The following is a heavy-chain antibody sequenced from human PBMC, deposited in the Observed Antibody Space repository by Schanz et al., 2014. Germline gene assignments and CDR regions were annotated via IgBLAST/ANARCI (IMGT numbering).Heavy chain of an antibody. J-gene: IGHJ4*02. CDR2: ISSVGISK. V-gene: IGHV3-11*04. D-gene: IGHD2-15*01. CDR3: ARDKGGLIPFDY. Sequence: VQLVESGGGLVQPGGSLRLSCAASGFTFSDYYMSWVRQAPGKGLEWVSYISSVGISKYYADPVKGRFTISRDNAKNSLYLQMNSLRAEDTAVYYCARDKGGLIPFDYWGQGTLVAVSS. CDR1: GFTFSDYY.